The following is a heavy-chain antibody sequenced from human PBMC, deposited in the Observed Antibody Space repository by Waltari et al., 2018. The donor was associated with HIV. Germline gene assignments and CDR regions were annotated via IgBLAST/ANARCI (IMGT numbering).Heavy chain of an antibody. D-gene: IGHD6-19*01. Sequence: QVQLVESGGGVVQPGRSLRLSCAASRFPFSGYAMHWVRQAPGKGLEWVAVISYYGDNKYYADSVKGRFTISRDNSKNTLYLQMNSLRAEDTAVYYCAKGASGWSPGYWGQGTLVTVSS. J-gene: IGHJ4*02. CDR3: AKGASGWSPGY. CDR2: ISYYGDNK. V-gene: IGHV3-30*18. CDR1: RFPFSGYA.